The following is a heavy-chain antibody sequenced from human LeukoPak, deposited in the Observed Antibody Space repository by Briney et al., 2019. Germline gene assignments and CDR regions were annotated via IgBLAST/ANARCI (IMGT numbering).Heavy chain of an antibody. CDR2: ISSSGSTI. D-gene: IGHD1-26*01. CDR1: GFTFSDYY. J-gene: IGHJ5*02. CDR3: ARDQGLRWELLHWFDP. Sequence: GGSLRLSCAASGFTFSDYYMSWIRQAPGKGLEWVSYISSSGSTIYYADSVKGRFTILRDNAKNSLYLQMNSLRAEDTAVYYCARDQGLRWELLHWFDPWGQGTLVTVP. V-gene: IGHV3-11*01.